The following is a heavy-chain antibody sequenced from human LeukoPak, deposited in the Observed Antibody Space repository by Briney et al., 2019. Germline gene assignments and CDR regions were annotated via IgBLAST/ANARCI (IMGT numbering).Heavy chain of an antibody. J-gene: IGHJ4*02. V-gene: IGHV3-21*01. CDR3: ARNPHWMVDRLAILDY. D-gene: IGHD3-9*01. CDR2: ISSSSSYI. Sequence: SGGSLRLSCAASGFTFSSYSMNWVRQAPGKGLEWVSSISSSSSYIYYADSVKGQFTISRDNAKNSLYLQMNSLRAEDTAVYYCARNPHWMVDRLAILDYWGQGTLVIVSS. CDR1: GFTFSSYS.